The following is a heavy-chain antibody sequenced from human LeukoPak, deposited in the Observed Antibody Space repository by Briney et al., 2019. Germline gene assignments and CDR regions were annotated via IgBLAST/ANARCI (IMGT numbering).Heavy chain of an antibody. J-gene: IGHJ3*02. V-gene: IGHV4-30-2*01. Sequence: SETLSLICAVYGGSFSGYYWSWIRQPAGKGLEWIGYIYHSGSTYYNPSLKSRVTISVDRSKNQFSLKLSSVTAADTAVYYCARADYGDYVDAFDIWGQGTMVTVSS. D-gene: IGHD4-17*01. CDR3: ARADYGDYVDAFDI. CDR1: GGSFSGYY. CDR2: IYHSGST.